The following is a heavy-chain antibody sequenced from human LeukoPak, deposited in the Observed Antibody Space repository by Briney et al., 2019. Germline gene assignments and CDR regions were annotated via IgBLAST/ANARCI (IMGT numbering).Heavy chain of an antibody. J-gene: IGHJ6*02. CDR1: GGSFSGYY. V-gene: IGHV4-34*01. Sequence: PSDTLSLTCAVYGGSFSGYYWSWMRQPPGNGLEWMGEINHSGSTNYNPSLKSRVTISVDTYKNQFSLKLSYVTAADTAVYYCATRKHGRGMDVWGQGTTVTVSS. CDR2: INHSGST. CDR3: ATRKHGRGMDV.